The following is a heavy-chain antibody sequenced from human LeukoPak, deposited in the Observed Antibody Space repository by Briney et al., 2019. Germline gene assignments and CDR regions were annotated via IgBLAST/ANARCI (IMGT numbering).Heavy chain of an antibody. CDR1: GFTFSSYA. J-gene: IGHJ5*02. CDR3: AKAPSGELHWSNWFDP. D-gene: IGHD1-7*01. CDR2: IRGSGGST. Sequence: GGSLRLSXAASGFTFSSYAMSWVGQAPGKGLEWVSAIRGSGGSTYYADSVEGRFTISRDNSKNTLYLQMNSLRAEDTAVYYCAKAPSGELHWSNWFDPWGQGTLVTVSS. V-gene: IGHV3-23*01.